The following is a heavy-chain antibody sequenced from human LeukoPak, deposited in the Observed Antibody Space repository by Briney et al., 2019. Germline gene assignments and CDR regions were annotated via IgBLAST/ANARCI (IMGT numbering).Heavy chain of an antibody. CDR3: ARSENYDIWSGRRFDY. CDR2: IYYSGST. CDR1: GESVINHY. V-gene: IGHV4-39*07. D-gene: IGHD3-9*01. Sequence: SETLSLTCAVYGESVINHYWSWIRQAPGKGLEWIGSIYYSGSTYYNPSLKSRVTISVDTSKNQFSLKLSSVTAADTAVYYCARSENYDIWSGRRFDYWGQGTLVTVSS. J-gene: IGHJ4*02.